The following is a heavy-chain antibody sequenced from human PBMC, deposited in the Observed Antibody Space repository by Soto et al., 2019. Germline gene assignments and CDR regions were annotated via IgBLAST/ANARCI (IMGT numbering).Heavy chain of an antibody. Sequence: QVQLQESGPGLVKPSQTLSLTCTVSGGSIRSGGSYWSWIRQHPGKVLELIGYIYYSGSPYYNPSLKTRITISVDTSKHQFSLKLRSLSAAARAVYYWARGAPPREYSGDDYAFDIWGHLTMVTVSS. CDR2: IYYSGSP. D-gene: IGHD5-12*01. J-gene: IGHJ3*02. V-gene: IGHV4-31*03. CDR1: GGSIRSGGSY. CDR3: ARGAPPREYSGDDYAFDI.